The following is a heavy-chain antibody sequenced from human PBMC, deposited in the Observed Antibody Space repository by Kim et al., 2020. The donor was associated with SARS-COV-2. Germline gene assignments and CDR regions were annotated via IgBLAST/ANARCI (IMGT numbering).Heavy chain of an antibody. Sequence: GGSLRLSCAASGFTFSSYAMSWVRQAPGKGLEWVSAISGSGGSTYYADSVKGRFTISRDNSKNTLYLQMNSLRAEDTAVYYCAKGIGVGYYGPPGGAFDIWGQGTMVTVSS. J-gene: IGHJ3*02. V-gene: IGHV3-23*01. CDR3: AKGIGVGYYGPPGGAFDI. CDR2: ISGSGGST. CDR1: GFTFSSYA. D-gene: IGHD3-10*01.